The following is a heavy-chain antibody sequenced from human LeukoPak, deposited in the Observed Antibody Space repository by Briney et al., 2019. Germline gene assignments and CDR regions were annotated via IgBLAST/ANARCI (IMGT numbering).Heavy chain of an antibody. CDR1: GFTFSNAW. J-gene: IGHJ4*02. V-gene: IGHV3-15*07. CDR3: AKDRGQLWFGEYRGVFDY. Sequence: GGSPRLSCATSGFTFSNAWMNWVRQAPGKGLEWVGRIRSNSDGGTIDYAAPVKGRFTLSRDDSKTTLYLQMNSLQTEDTAVYYCAKDRGQLWFGEYRGVFDYWGQGTLVTVSS. CDR2: IRSNSDGGTI. D-gene: IGHD3-10*01.